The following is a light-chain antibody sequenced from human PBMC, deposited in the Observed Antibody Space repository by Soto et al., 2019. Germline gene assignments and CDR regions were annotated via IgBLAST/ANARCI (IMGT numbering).Light chain of an antibody. Sequence: AIQMTQSPSSLSASVGDRVTITCRASQGIRNDLGWYQQEPGKAPKLLIYAASSLESGVPSRFSGSGFGTEFSLTISSLQPDDFASYYCQQYNTLSGTFGQGTKVDIK. V-gene: IGKV1-6*01. J-gene: IGKJ1*01. CDR1: QGIRND. CDR3: QQYNTLSGT. CDR2: AAS.